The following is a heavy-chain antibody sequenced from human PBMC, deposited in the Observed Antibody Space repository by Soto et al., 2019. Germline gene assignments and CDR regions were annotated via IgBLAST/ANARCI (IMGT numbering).Heavy chain of an antibody. Sequence: ASVKVSCKASGYTFTSYGISWVRQAPGQGLEWMGWISAYNGNTNYAQKFQGRVTITADESTSTAYMELSSLRSEDTAVYYCARSVWFRELSPHYYYYYGMDVWGQGTTVTVSS. V-gene: IGHV1-18*01. CDR1: GYTFTSYG. J-gene: IGHJ6*02. CDR3: ARSVWFRELSPHYYYYYGMDV. D-gene: IGHD3-10*01. CDR2: ISAYNGNT.